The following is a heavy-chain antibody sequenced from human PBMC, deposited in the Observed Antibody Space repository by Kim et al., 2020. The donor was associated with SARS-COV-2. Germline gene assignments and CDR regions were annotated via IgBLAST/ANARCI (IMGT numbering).Heavy chain of an antibody. CDR3: AREGGYSSSRWAFDI. J-gene: IGHJ3*02. V-gene: IGHV3-33*01. D-gene: IGHD6-13*01. CDR2: IWYDGSNK. Sequence: GGSLRLSCAXSGFTFSSYGMHWVRQAPGKGLEWVAVIWYDGSNKYYADSVKGRFTISRDNSKNTLYLQMNSLRVEDTAVYYCAREGGYSSSRWAFDIWGQGTMVTVSS. CDR1: GFTFSSYG.